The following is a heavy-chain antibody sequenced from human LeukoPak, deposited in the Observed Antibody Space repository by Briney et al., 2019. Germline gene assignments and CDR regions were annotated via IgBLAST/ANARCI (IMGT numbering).Heavy chain of an antibody. CDR1: GFTFSSYS. D-gene: IGHD2-21*01. Sequence: PGGSLRLSCAASGFTFSSYSMNWVRQAPGKGLEWVSSISSSSSYIHYADSVKGRFTISRDNSKNTLYLQMNSLRAEDTAVYYCAKIGNCGGDCRAFDIWGQGTMVTVSS. CDR2: ISSSSSYI. V-gene: IGHV3-21*04. J-gene: IGHJ3*02. CDR3: AKIGNCGGDCRAFDI.